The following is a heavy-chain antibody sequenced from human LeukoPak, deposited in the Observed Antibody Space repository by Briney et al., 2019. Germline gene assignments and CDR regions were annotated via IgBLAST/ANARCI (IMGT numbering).Heavy chain of an antibody. V-gene: IGHV4-30-2*01. CDR3: ARVFQAGYYASGHPLDY. Sequence: PSETLSLTCAVSGGSISSGGYSWSWIRQPPGKGLEWIGYIYHSGSTYYNPSLKSRVTISVDRSKNQFSLKLSSVTAADTAVYYCARVFQAGYYASGHPLDYWGQGTLVTVSS. D-gene: IGHD3-10*01. CDR2: IYHSGST. CDR1: GGSISSGGYS. J-gene: IGHJ4*02.